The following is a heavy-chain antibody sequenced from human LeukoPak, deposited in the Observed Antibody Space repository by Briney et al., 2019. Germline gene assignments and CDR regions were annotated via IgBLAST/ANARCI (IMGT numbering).Heavy chain of an antibody. Sequence: ASVKVSCKVSGYTLTELSMHWVRQAPGKGLEWMGGFDPEDGETIYAQKFQGRVTMTEDTSTDTAYMELSSLRSEDTAVYYCATGGIVGATWAAFDIWGQGTMVTVSS. V-gene: IGHV1-24*01. D-gene: IGHD1-26*01. J-gene: IGHJ3*02. CDR3: ATGGIVGATWAAFDI. CDR1: GYTLTELS. CDR2: FDPEDGET.